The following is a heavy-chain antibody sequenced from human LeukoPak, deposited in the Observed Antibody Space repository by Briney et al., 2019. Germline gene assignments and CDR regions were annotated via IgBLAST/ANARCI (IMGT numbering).Heavy chain of an antibody. CDR1: GGSISSSSYY. CDR3: ASPGRGYPFDAFDI. D-gene: IGHD5-18*01. Sequence: SETLSLTCTVSGGSISSSSYYWGWIRLPPGKGLEWIGSIYYSGSTYYNPSLKSRVTISVDTSKNQFSLKLSSVTAADTAVYYCASPGRGYPFDAFDIWGQGTMVTVSS. J-gene: IGHJ3*02. CDR2: IYYSGST. V-gene: IGHV4-39*01.